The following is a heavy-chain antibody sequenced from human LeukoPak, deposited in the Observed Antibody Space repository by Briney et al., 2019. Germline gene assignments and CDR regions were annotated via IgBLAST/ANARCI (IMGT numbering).Heavy chain of an antibody. Sequence: SETLPLTCTVSGGSITNYYWSWIRQPPGKGLEWIGEINHSGSTNYNPSLKSRVTISVDTSKNQFSLKLSSVTAADTAVYYCARGRPKYYYGSGSYHAVDYWGQGTLVTVSS. J-gene: IGHJ4*02. CDR2: INHSGST. CDR1: GGSITNYY. D-gene: IGHD3-10*01. CDR3: ARGRPKYYYGSGSYHAVDY. V-gene: IGHV4-34*01.